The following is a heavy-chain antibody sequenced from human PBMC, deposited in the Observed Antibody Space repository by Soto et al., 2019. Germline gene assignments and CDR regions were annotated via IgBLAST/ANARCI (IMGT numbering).Heavy chain of an antibody. CDR3: APEGDYYDSSGYLTPVF. CDR2: IIPIFGTA. V-gene: IGHV1-69*13. CDR1: VGTFSSYA. Sequence: SLNLSCKTSVGTFSSYAISRVRQAPGQGLEWMGGIIPIFGTANYAQKFQGRVTITADESTSTAYMELSSLRSEDTAVYYCAPEGDYYDSSGYLTPVFWGQGTLVTVSS. J-gene: IGHJ4*02. D-gene: IGHD3-22*01.